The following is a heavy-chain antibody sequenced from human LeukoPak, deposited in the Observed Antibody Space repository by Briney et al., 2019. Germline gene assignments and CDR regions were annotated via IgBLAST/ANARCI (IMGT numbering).Heavy chain of an antibody. J-gene: IGHJ4*02. Sequence: GGSLRLSCAASGFTFSNAWMSWVRQAPGKGLEWVGRIKSKTDGGTTDYAAPVKGRFTISRDDSKNTLYLQMNSLKTEGTAVYYCTTVPRKGQLLLYYFDYWGQGTLVTVSS. CDR2: IKSKTDGGTT. CDR3: TTVPRKGQLLLYYFDY. CDR1: GFTFSNAW. D-gene: IGHD2-15*01. V-gene: IGHV3-15*01.